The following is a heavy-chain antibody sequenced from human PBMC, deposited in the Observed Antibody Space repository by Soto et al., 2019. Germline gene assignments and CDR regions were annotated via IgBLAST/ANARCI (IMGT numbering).Heavy chain of an antibody. J-gene: IGHJ6*03. CDR3: ARLTTLSSPKYRFYYYMDI. D-gene: IGHD4-4*01. V-gene: IGHV1-18*01. CDR1: GYTFSNYG. Sequence: QVQLAQSGPELKKPGASLEVSCRASGYTFSNYGISWVRQVPGQGLEWMAWISVKNGDTNFAQKFQGRLGVTTDTSTSTAYLNLRSLRSDDTAVYYCARLTTLSSPKYRFYYYMDIWGKGTTVTVSS. CDR2: ISVKNGDT.